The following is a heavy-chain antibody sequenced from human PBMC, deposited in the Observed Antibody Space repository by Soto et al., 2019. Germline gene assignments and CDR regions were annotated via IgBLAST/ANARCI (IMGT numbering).Heavy chain of an antibody. CDR3: AKPITIFGVAFDP. Sequence: CISQPPGKGLEWIGEINHSGSTNYNPSLKSRVTISVDTSKNQFSLKLSSVTAADTAVYYCAKPITIFGVAFDPWGQGTLVIGSS. D-gene: IGHD3-3*01. CDR2: INHSGST. J-gene: IGHJ5*02. V-gene: IGHV4-34*01.